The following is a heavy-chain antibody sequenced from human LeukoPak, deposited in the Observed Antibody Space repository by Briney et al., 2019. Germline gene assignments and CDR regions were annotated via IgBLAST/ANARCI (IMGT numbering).Heavy chain of an antibody. V-gene: IGHV1-46*01. CDR2: INPSGGST. Sequence: ASVKVSCKASGYTFTSYYMHWVRQAPGQGLEWMGIINPSGGSTSYAQEFQGRVTMTRDTSTSTVYMELSSLRSEDTAVYYCASQGSGDYFDYWGQGTLVTVSS. CDR3: ASQGSGDYFDY. J-gene: IGHJ4*02. D-gene: IGHD3-10*01. CDR1: GYTFTSYY.